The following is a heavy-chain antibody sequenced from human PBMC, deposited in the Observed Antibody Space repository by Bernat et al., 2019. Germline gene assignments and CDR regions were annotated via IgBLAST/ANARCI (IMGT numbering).Heavy chain of an antibody. D-gene: IGHD3-22*01. V-gene: IGHV4-4*02. CDR1: GGSISSSNW. CDR3: ARTAWRGYYDSSGYYYFDY. J-gene: IGHJ4*02. Sequence: QVQLQESGPGLVKPSGTLSLTCAVSGGSISSSNWWSWVRQPPGKGLEWIGEIYHSGSTNYNPSLKSRVTISVDKSKNQFSLKLSSVTAADTAVYYCARTAWRGYYDSSGYYYFDYWGQGTLVTVSS. CDR2: IYHSGST.